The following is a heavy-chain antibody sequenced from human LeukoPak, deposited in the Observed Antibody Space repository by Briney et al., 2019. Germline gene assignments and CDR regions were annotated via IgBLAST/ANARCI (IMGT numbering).Heavy chain of an antibody. J-gene: IGHJ5*02. V-gene: IGHV3-23*01. CDR2: ISVSGGST. CDR1: GFTFNNYA. Sequence: GGSLRLSCAASGFTFNNYAMSWVRQAPGKGLEWVSAISVSGGSTYYADSVKGRFTVSRDNSKDTLYLQMNSLRAEDTAVYYCAKAAWNNWFDPWGQGTLVTVSS. D-gene: IGHD1-1*01. CDR3: AKAAWNNWFDP.